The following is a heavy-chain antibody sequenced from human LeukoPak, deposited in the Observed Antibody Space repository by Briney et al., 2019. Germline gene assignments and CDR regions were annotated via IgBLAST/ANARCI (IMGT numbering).Heavy chain of an antibody. CDR2: IYTTGST. CDR3: ARSPDSSSWYGSNDY. Sequence: SETLSLTCTVSGGSITSHSYQWSWIRQPAGKGLEWIGRIYTTGSTNYNPSLKSRVSISVDTSKNQFSLNLRSVTAADTAVYYCARSPDSSSWYGSNDYWGQGTLVTVSS. V-gene: IGHV4-61*02. CDR1: GGSITSHSYQ. J-gene: IGHJ4*02. D-gene: IGHD6-13*01.